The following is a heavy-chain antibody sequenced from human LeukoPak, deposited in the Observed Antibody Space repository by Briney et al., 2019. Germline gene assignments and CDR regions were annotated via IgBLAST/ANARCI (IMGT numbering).Heavy chain of an antibody. Sequence: GGSLRLSCAASGFTFSSYAMSWVRQAPGEGLEWVSAISGSGGSTYYADSVKGRFTISRDNSKNTLYLQMNSLRAEDTAVYYCAEKASPYYDILTGYYDYWGQGTLVTVSS. CDR3: AEKASPYYDILTGYYDY. D-gene: IGHD3-9*01. V-gene: IGHV3-23*01. J-gene: IGHJ4*02. CDR1: GFTFSSYA. CDR2: ISGSGGST.